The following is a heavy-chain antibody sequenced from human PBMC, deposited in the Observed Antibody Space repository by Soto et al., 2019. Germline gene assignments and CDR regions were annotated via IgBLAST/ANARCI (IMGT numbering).Heavy chain of an antibody. D-gene: IGHD1-26*01. CDR3: ARRSGTYYDY. J-gene: IGHJ4*02. CDR1: GYSISHGYY. Sequence: QVQLQESGPGLVKPSETLSLTCSVSGYSISHGYYWAWIRQPPGKGLEWIGNIYHGGSTYYNPSLKSRVNISVDTSKNQFSRTVTSVTAADTAFYYCARRSGTYYDYWGQGTLVTVSS. V-gene: IGHV4-38-2*01. CDR2: IYHGGST.